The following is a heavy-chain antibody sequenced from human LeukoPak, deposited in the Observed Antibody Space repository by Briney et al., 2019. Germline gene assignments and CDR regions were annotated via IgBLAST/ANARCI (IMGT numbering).Heavy chain of an antibody. CDR1: GYTFTSYG. Sequence: GASVRVSCKASGYTFTSYGISWVRQAPGQGLEWMGWISAYNGNTNYAQKLQGRVTMTTDTSTGTAYMELRSLRSDDTAVYYCARVPIGEDWFDPWGQGTLVTVSS. V-gene: IGHV1-18*01. CDR2: ISAYNGNT. J-gene: IGHJ5*02. D-gene: IGHD3-10*01. CDR3: ARVPIGEDWFDP.